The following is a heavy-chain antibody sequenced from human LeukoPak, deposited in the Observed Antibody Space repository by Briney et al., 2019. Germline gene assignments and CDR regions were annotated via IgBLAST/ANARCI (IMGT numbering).Heavy chain of an antibody. CDR2: ISGSGGST. CDR1: GFTFSSCA. Sequence: GGSLRLSCAASGFTFSSCAMSWVRQAPGKGLECVSLISGSGGSTYYADSVKGRFTISRDNSKNTLYLQMNSLRAEDTAVYYCAKDADIAVAGRGAFDIWGQGTMVTVSS. CDR3: AKDADIAVAGRGAFDI. D-gene: IGHD6-19*01. J-gene: IGHJ3*02. V-gene: IGHV3-23*01.